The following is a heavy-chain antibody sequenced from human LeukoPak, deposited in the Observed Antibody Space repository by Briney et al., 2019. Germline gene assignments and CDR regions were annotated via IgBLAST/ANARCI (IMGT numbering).Heavy chain of an antibody. CDR2: IIPIFGTA. CDR1: GGTFSSYA. Sequence: SVKVSCKASGGTFSSYAISWVRQAPGQGLEWMGGIIPIFGTANYAQKFQGRVTITAEESTSTAYMELSSLRSEDTAVYYCARASPPIYYDSSGYPLYYFDYWGQGTLVTVSS. J-gene: IGHJ4*02. CDR3: ARASPPIYYDSSGYPLYYFDY. D-gene: IGHD3-22*01. V-gene: IGHV1-69*13.